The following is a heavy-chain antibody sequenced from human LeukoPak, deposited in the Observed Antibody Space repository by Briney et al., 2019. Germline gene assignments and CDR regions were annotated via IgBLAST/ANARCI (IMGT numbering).Heavy chain of an antibody. CDR2: INIDGSDA. Sequence: SGGSLRLSCAVSGLTFTNYWMHWVRQAPGKGLVWVSRINIDGSDATYADSVKGRFTISRDNSKNTLYLQMNSLRAEDTAVYYCAKETDYGETRYWYFDLWGRGTLVTVSS. CDR1: GLTFTNYW. J-gene: IGHJ2*01. D-gene: IGHD4-17*01. CDR3: AKETDYGETRYWYFDL. V-gene: IGHV3-74*01.